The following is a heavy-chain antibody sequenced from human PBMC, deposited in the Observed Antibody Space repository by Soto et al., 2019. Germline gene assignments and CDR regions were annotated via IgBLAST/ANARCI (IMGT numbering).Heavy chain of an antibody. V-gene: IGHV4-39*07. Sequence: PSETLSLTCTVSGGSISSSSYYWGWIRQPPGKGLEWIGSIYYSGSTYYNPSLKSRVTISVDTSKNQFSLKLSSVTAADTAVYYCARERPDGSRLDPWGQGILVTV. CDR1: GGSISSSSYY. CDR2: IYYSGST. J-gene: IGHJ5*02. D-gene: IGHD6-13*01. CDR3: ARERPDGSRLDP.